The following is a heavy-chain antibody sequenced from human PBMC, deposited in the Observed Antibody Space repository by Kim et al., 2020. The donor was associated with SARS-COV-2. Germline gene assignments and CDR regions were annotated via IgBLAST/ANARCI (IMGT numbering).Heavy chain of an antibody. CDR2: ISYDGSNK. D-gene: IGHD6-6*01. V-gene: IGHV3-30*18. CDR1: GFTFSSYG. J-gene: IGHJ4*02. CDR3: AKARHPAPLYSSSNKAGFDY. Sequence: GGSLRLSCAASGFTFSSYGMHWVRQAPGKGLEWVAVISYDGSNKYYADSVKGRFTISRDNSKNTLYLQMNSLRAEDTAVYYCAKARHPAPLYSSSNKAGFDYWGQGTLVTVSS.